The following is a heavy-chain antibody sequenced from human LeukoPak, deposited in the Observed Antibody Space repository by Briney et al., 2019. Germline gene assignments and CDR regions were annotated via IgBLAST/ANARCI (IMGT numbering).Heavy chain of an antibody. Sequence: PSETLSLTCTVSGGSISSSSYYWGWIRQPPGKGLEWIGSIYYSGSTYYNPSLKSRATISVDTSKNQFSLKLSAVTAADTAVYYCASTTVTEDTFDIWGQGTMVTVSS. CDR1: GGSISSSSYY. CDR2: IYYSGST. V-gene: IGHV4-39*01. D-gene: IGHD4-17*01. J-gene: IGHJ3*02. CDR3: ASTTVTEDTFDI.